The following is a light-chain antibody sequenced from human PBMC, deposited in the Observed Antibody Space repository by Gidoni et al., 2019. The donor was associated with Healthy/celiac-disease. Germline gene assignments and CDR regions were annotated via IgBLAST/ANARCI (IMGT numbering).Light chain of an antibody. V-gene: IGKV3-20*01. CDR2: GAS. CDR1: QSVSSSY. CDR3: QQYGSSTMYT. Sequence: EIVLTHSPVTLSLSPGERSTLSCRASQSVSSSYLAWYQQKPGQAPRLLIYGASSRATGIPDRLSGSGSGTDFTLTISRLEPEDFAVYYCQQYGSSTMYTFGQGTKLEIK. J-gene: IGKJ2*01.